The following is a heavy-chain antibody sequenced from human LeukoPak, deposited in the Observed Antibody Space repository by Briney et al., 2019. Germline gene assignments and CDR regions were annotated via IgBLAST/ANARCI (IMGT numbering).Heavy chain of an antibody. CDR2: IIPIFGTA. Sequence: SVKVSCKASGGTFSSYAISWVRQAPGQGLEWMGGIIPIFGTANYAQKFQGRVTITTDESTSTAYMELSSLRSEDTAVYYCVNTVPAAIGWFDPWGQGTLVTVSS. V-gene: IGHV1-69*05. CDR3: VNTVPAAIGWFDP. CDR1: GGTFSSYA. D-gene: IGHD2-2*01. J-gene: IGHJ5*02.